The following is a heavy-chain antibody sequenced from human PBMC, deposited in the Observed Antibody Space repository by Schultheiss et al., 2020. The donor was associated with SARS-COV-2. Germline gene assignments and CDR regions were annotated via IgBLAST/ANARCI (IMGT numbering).Heavy chain of an antibody. CDR3: ATLGGGLTAANYYSDH. CDR2: ISASGGDT. J-gene: IGHJ4*02. Sequence: GGSLRLSCAASGFAFSVYAISWVRQAPGKGLEWVSTISASGGDTYYADSVKGRFTISRDNSKNTLYLQVNSLRAEDTAVYYCATLGGGLTAANYYSDHWGQGTLVTVSS. CDR1: GFAFSVYA. D-gene: IGHD2-21*02. V-gene: IGHV3-23*01.